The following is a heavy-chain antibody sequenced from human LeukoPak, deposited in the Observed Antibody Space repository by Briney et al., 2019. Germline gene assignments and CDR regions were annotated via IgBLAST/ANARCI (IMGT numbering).Heavy chain of an antibody. CDR3: AREDMQVAIYYFDY. V-gene: IGHV4-59*12. D-gene: IGHD2-15*01. J-gene: IGHJ4*02. CDR1: GGSISSCY. Sequence: SETLSLTCTVSGGSISSCYWSWIRQPPGKGLEWIGYIYYSGSTNYNPSLKSRVTISVDTSKNQFSLKLSSVTAADTAVYYCAREDMQVAIYYFDYWGQGTLVTVSS. CDR2: IYYSGST.